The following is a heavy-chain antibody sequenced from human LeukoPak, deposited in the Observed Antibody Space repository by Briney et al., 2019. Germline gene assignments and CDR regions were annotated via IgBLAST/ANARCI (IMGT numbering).Heavy chain of an antibody. Sequence: PGGSLRLSCPSSGFTFSNYAMTWVRQAPGKGLEGVSGISGSGGSPYYADSVKGRFTISRDNSKNTLYLQLNSLRAEDTAVYYCSKDGSWKQEWFDYWGQGTLVTVSS. CDR3: SKDGSWKQEWFDY. V-gene: IGHV3-23*01. CDR2: ISGSGGSP. D-gene: IGHD3-10*01. CDR1: GFTFSNYA. J-gene: IGHJ4*02.